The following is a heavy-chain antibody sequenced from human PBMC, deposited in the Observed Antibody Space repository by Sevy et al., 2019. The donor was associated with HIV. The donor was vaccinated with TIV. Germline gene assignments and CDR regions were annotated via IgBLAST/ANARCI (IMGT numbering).Heavy chain of an antibody. CDR3: ARGRVRRASSWYAVKTAITYFDY. Sequence: SETLSLTCAVYGGSLSGYYWSWIRQPPGKGLEWIGEINHSGSTNYNPSLKSRVTISVDTSKNQFSLKLSSVTAADTAVYYCARGRVRRASSWYAVKTAITYFDYWGQGALVTVSS. D-gene: IGHD6-13*01. V-gene: IGHV4-34*01. J-gene: IGHJ4*02. CDR1: GGSLSGYY. CDR2: INHSGST.